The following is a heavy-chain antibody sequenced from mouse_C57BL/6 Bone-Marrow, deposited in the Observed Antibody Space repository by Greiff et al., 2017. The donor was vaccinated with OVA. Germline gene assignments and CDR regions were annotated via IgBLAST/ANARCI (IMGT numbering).Heavy chain of an antibody. CDR2: ISSGGDYI. CDR3: TSRYDGDWYFDV. D-gene: IGHD2-12*01. Sequence: EVKLVESGAGLVKPGGSLKLSCAASGFTFSSYAMSWVRQTPEKRLEWVAYISSGGDYIYYADTVKGRFTISRDNARNTLYLQMSSLKSEDTAMYYCTSRYDGDWYFDVWGTGTTVTVSS. CDR1: GFTFSSYA. J-gene: IGHJ1*03. V-gene: IGHV5-9-1*02.